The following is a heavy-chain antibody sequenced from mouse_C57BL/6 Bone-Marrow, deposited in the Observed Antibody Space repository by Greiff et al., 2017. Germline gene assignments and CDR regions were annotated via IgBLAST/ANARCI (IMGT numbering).Heavy chain of an antibody. CDR1: GFTFTSYW. D-gene: IGHD1-1*01. CDR2: IDPSDSST. V-gene: IGHV1-69*01. J-gene: IGHJ4*01. Sequence: QVQLQQPGADLVMPGASVKLSCKASGFTFTSYWMHWVKQRPGQGLEWIGEIDPSDSSTNYNQKFKGKSTLTVDKSSSTAYMQLSSLTSEDTAVYYCARDGSSYNYAMDYWGQGTSVTVSS. CDR3: ARDGSSYNYAMDY.